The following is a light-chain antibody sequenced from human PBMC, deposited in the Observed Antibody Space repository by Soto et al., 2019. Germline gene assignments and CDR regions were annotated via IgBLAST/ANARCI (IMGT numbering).Light chain of an antibody. Sequence: QSVLTQPASVSGSPGQSITLSCTGTSSDLGSYNLVSWYQQHPGKAPKLMIYEGSKRPSGVSNRFSGSRSGNTASLTISGLQAEDEGDYYCCSYVGSRTVVLGGGTKLTVL. CDR1: SSDLGSYNL. J-gene: IGLJ2*01. V-gene: IGLV2-23*01. CDR2: EGS. CDR3: CSYVGSRTVV.